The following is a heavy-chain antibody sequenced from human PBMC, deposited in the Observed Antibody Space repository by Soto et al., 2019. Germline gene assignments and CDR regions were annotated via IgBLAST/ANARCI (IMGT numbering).Heavy chain of an antibody. CDR2: INPNSGGT. CDR1: GYTLIDYY. D-gene: IGHD3-16*02. Sequence: QVLLMQSGAEVAKPGASVKVSCKASGYTLIDYYMHWIRQAPGQGLEWLGWINPNSGGTNYAQKFQGRVTMTRDTSINTAYMELSRLTSDDTAVYYCGRIKRRIDGMDVWGKGTTVIFAS. CDR3: GRIKRRIDGMDV. J-gene: IGHJ6*04. V-gene: IGHV1-2*02.